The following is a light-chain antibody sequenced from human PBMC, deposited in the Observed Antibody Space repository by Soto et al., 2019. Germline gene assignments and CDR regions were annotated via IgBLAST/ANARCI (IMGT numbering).Light chain of an antibody. V-gene: IGLV1-40*01. J-gene: IGLJ2*01. CDR2: GNN. CDR1: SSNIGAGYD. Sequence: QSVLTQPPSVSGAPGQTITISCTGSSSNIGAGYDVHWYQQLPGRAPKLLIYGNNNRPSGVPDRFSGSKSGTSVSLAITGLRGEDEADYHCQSYDSNLLGVIFGVGTKLTVL. CDR3: QSYDSNLLGVI.